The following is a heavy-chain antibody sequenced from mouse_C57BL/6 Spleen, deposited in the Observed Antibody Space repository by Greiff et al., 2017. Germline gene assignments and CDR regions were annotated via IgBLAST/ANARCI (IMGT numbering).Heavy chain of an antibody. J-gene: IGHJ3*01. CDR1: GYSITSGYD. Sequence: EVKLMESGPGMVKPSQSLSLTCTVTGYSITSGYDWHWIRHFPGNKLEWMGYISYSGSTNYNPSLNSRISITHDTSKNHFFLKLNSVTTEDTATYYCARDYSNYGSTWFAYWGQGTLVTVSA. CDR2: ISYSGST. V-gene: IGHV3-1*01. CDR3: ARDYSNYGSTWFAY. D-gene: IGHD2-5*01.